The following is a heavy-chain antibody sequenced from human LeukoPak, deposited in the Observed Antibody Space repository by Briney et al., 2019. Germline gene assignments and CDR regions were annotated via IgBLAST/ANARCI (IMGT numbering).Heavy chain of an antibody. V-gene: IGHV4-30-4*08. CDR3: ARDQSIAARGFDP. D-gene: IGHD6-6*01. CDR1: GGSISSGDYY. Sequence: SQTLSLTCTVSGGSISSGDYYWSWIRQPPGKGLEWIGYIYYSGSTYYNPSLKSRVTISVDTSKNQFSLKLSSVTAADTAVYYCARDQSIAARGFDPWGQGTLVTVSS. CDR2: IYYSGST. J-gene: IGHJ5*02.